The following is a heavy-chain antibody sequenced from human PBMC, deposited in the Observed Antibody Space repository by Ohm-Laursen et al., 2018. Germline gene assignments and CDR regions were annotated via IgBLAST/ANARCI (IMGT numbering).Heavy chain of an antibody. D-gene: IGHD2-2*02. CDR1: GGSISSYY. V-gene: IGHV4-59*12. CDR2: IYYSGTT. CDR3: TRGPSCSGSTCYNLAWLGP. Sequence: SDTLSLTCTVSGGSISSYYWTWIRQPPGKGLEWIGYIYYSGTTNYNPSLKSRVTMSIDTSKNQFSLNLNSLTAADTAVYYCTRGPSCSGSTCYNLAWLGPWGQGTLVTVSA. J-gene: IGHJ5*02.